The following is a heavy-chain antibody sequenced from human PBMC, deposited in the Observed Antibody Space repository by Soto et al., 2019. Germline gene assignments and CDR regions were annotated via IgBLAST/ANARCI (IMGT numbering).Heavy chain of an antibody. J-gene: IGHJ6*03. CDR1: GFTFSSYS. V-gene: IGHV3-21*01. Sequence: GGSLRLSCAASGFTFSSYSMNWVRQAPGKGLEWVSSISSSSSYIYYADSVKGRFTISRDNAKNSLYLQMNSLGAEDTAVYYCARDGDYAHYYYYYYMDVWGKGTTVTVSS. CDR3: ARDGDYAHYYYYYYMDV. D-gene: IGHD4-17*01. CDR2: ISSSSSYI.